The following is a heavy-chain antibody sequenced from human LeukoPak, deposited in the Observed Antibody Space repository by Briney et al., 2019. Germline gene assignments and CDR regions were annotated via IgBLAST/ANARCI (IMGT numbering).Heavy chain of an antibody. CDR3: ARDAATSVGMPHY. CDR2: ISSGGLTI. D-gene: IGHD2-2*01. V-gene: IGHV3-48*03. CDR1: GFTFSSYE. Sequence: GGSLRLSCAASGFTFSSYEMNWVRQAPGKGLEWVSYISSGGLTIYYADSVKGRFTISRDNAKNSLYLQMNSLRAEDTAVYHCARDAATSVGMPHYWGQGTVVTVSS. J-gene: IGHJ4*02.